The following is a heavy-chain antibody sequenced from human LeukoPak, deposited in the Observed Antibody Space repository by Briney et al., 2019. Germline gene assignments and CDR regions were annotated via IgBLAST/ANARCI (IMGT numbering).Heavy chain of an antibody. D-gene: IGHD2-15*01. J-gene: IGHJ4*02. CDR1: GDSISNSGGFY. CDR2: ISYRGST. Sequence: SQTLSLTCTVSGDSISNSGGFYWSWIRQHPGDGLACIGFISYRGSTYYNPSLKSRVSMSVATNRRQFSLSLTSVTDEDTAVYYCARIWQSSGGFYYWGQGTLVTVS. CDR3: ARIWQSSGGFYY. V-gene: IGHV4-31*02.